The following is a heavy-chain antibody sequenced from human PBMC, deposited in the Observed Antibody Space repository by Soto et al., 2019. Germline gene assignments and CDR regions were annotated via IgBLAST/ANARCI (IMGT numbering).Heavy chain of an antibody. V-gene: IGHV3-33*01. D-gene: IGHD3-9*01. Sequence: QVQLVESGGGVVQPGRSLRLSCAASGFTFSAYGMHWVRQAPGKGLEWVAVIWYDGSDKYYADSVKGRFTISRDNSKNTLYLQMNSLRAEDTAVYYCARDVVRMPPSYYHILAGYSDYWGQGTLVTVSS. CDR1: GFTFSAYG. CDR2: IWYDGSDK. CDR3: ARDVVRMPPSYYHILAGYSDY. J-gene: IGHJ4*02.